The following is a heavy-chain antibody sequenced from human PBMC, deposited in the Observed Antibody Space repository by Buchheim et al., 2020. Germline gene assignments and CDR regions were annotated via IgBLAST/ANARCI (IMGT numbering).Heavy chain of an antibody. D-gene: IGHD4-11*01. CDR1: GASISGYY. CDR3: ARYESFDYSNYYFDY. Sequence: QVQLQESGPGLVKPSETLSLTCTVSGASISGYYWSWIRQPPGKGLEWIGYIYSNGSTNYNPSLKSRVTLSVDTSKKQFSLRLSSVTAADTAVYYCARYESFDYSNYYFDYWGQGTL. J-gene: IGHJ4*02. V-gene: IGHV4-59*08. CDR2: IYSNGST.